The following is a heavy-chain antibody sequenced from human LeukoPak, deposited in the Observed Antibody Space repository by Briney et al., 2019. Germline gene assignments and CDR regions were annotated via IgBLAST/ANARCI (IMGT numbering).Heavy chain of an antibody. CDR3: TTDAPSYCSGGSCYSPFDY. J-gene: IGHJ4*02. V-gene: IGHV3-15*01. CDR2: IKSKTDGGTT. Sequence: KTGGSLRLSCAASGFTFSNAWMSWVRQAPGKGLEWVGRIKSKTDGGTTDYAAPVKGRFTISRDDSKNTLYLQMNSLKTEDTAVYYCTTDAPSYCSGGSCYSPFDYWGQGTLVTVSS. D-gene: IGHD2-15*01. CDR1: GFTFSNAW.